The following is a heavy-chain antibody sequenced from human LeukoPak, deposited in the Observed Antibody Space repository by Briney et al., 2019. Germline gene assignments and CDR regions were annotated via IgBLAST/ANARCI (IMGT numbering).Heavy chain of an antibody. D-gene: IGHD4-17*01. V-gene: IGHV1-69*13. J-gene: IGHJ4*02. CDR3: ARAVFYGDYGPYYFDY. Sequence: SVKVSCKASGGTFSSYAISWVRQAPGQGLEWMGGIIPIFGTANYAQKFQGRVTITADESTSTAYMELSSLRSEDTAVYYCARAVFYGDYGPYYFDYWGQGTLVTVSS. CDR2: IIPIFGTA. CDR1: GGTFSSYA.